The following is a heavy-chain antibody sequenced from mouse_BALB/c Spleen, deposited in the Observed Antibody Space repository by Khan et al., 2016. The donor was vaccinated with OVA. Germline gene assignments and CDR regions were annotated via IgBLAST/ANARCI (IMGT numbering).Heavy chain of an antibody. J-gene: IGHJ2*01. CDR3: AREDLTLDS. CDR2: ISYSGST. CDR1: GYSITSDYA. D-gene: IGHD4-1*01. V-gene: IGHV3-2*02. Sequence: EVQLQESGPGLVKPSQSLSLTCTVTGYSITSDYAWNWIRQFPGNKLEWMGYISYSGSTGNNPSLKSRISITRDTSKSLFFLRMNSVATVDTATYYCAREDLTLDSGGQGTTLTVSS.